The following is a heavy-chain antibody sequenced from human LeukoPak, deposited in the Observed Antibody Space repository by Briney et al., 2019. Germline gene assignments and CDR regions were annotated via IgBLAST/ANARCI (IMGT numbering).Heavy chain of an antibody. V-gene: IGHV4-39*07. CDR1: GGSISSSSYS. J-gene: IGHJ5*02. D-gene: IGHD2-21*01. CDR2: IYYSGST. Sequence: SETLSLTCTVSGGSISSSSYSWGWIRQPPGKGLEWIGSIYYSGSTYYNPSLKSRVTISVDTSKNQFSLKLSSVTAADTAVYYCARGLNWFDPWGQGTLVTVSS. CDR3: ARGLNWFDP.